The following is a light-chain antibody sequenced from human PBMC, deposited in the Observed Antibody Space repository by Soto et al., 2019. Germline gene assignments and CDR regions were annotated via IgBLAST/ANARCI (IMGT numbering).Light chain of an antibody. J-gene: IGKJ1*01. CDR1: HSLLHSNGYNY. Sequence: MVMTQSPLSLPVTPGEPASISCRSSHSLLHSNGYNYLDWYLQKPGQSPQLLIYLGSNRASGVPDRFSGSGLGTDFTLKISRVEAEDVGVYYCMQALQTTWTFGQGTKVDI. CDR2: LGS. V-gene: IGKV2-28*01. CDR3: MQALQTTWT.